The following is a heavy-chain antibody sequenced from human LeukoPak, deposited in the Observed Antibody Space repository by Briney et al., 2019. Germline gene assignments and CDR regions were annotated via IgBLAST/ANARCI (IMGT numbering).Heavy chain of an antibody. CDR1: GGSISSGDYY. CDR3: ASWWIQLWAYYFDS. Sequence: SQTLSLTCTVSGGSISSGDYYWSWIRQPPGKGLEWIGYIYYSGGTYYNPSLKSRVTISVDTSKNQFSLKLSSVTAADTAVYYCASWWIQLWAYYFDSGAREPWSPSPQ. D-gene: IGHD5-18*01. J-gene: IGHJ4*02. V-gene: IGHV4-30-4*01. CDR2: IYYSGGT.